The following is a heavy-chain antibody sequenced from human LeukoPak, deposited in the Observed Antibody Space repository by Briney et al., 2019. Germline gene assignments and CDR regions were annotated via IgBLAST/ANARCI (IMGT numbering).Heavy chain of an antibody. J-gene: IGHJ4*02. Sequence: SETLSLTCSVAGASITSDYWSWIRQPAGKGLEWIGRIHTSGSTNYNPSLKSRVTMSIDTSKNQFSLKLRSVTAADTAVYYCARVICSGGSCRFDYWGQGTLVTVSS. V-gene: IGHV4-4*07. CDR1: GASITSDY. D-gene: IGHD2-15*01. CDR2: IHTSGST. CDR3: ARVICSGGSCRFDY.